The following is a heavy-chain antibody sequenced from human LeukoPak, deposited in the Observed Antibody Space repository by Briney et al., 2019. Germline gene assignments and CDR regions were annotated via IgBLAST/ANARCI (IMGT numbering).Heavy chain of an antibody. CDR1: EITVSSNY. CDR3: VSHHSGSYSAAFDI. J-gene: IGHJ3*02. CDR2: IYSGGDT. V-gene: IGHV3-53*01. Sequence: PGGSLRLSCAASEITVSSNYMSWVRQAPGKGLEWVSVIYSGGDTFYADSVKGRFTISRDNSKNKLDLQMNSLRAEDTAVYYCVSHHSGSYSAAFDIWGQGTMVTVS. D-gene: IGHD1-26*01.